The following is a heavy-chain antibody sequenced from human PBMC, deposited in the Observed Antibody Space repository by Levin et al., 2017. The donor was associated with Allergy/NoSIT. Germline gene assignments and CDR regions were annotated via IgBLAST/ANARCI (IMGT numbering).Heavy chain of an antibody. J-gene: IGHJ6*02. V-gene: IGHV3-20*04. CDR2: INWNGGTI. D-gene: IGHD6-19*01. Sequence: GESLKISCAASGFTFDDYGMCWVRQVPGKGLEWVSGINWNGGTIGYVDSVKGRFTISRDNARNSLYLEMNSRRVEDTAVYYCARGVAVAGHYYNGLDVWGQGTTVTVSS. CDR3: ARGVAVAGHYYNGLDV. CDR1: GFTFDDYG.